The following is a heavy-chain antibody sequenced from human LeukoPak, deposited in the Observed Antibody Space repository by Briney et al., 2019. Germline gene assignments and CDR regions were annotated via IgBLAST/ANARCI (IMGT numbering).Heavy chain of an antibody. CDR3: AKDAQRGFDYSNSLEY. CDR2: IWSDGSNQ. Sequence: PGKSLTLSCVASQFTFSHYSMHWVRQAPGKGLEWVAVIWSDGSNQYYADSVKGRFTISRDNSQNTVYLQMNSLRAEDTAVYFCAKDAQRGFDYSNSLEYWGQGTLVTVSS. D-gene: IGHD4-11*01. J-gene: IGHJ4*02. V-gene: IGHV3-33*06. CDR1: QFTFSHYS.